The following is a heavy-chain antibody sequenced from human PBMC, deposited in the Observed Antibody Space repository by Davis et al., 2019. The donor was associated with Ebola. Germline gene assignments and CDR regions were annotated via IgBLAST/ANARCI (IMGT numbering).Heavy chain of an antibody. J-gene: IGHJ4*02. D-gene: IGHD3-16*01. CDR1: GFTFSSYA. CDR3: ARVEWGSVPH. Sequence: GESLKISCAASGFTFSSYAMSWVRQAPGKGLEWVSGISGVGGSTYYADSVKGRFTISRDNSKNTLFLQMNSLRAEDTAVYYCARVEWGSVPHWGQGTLVTVSS. V-gene: IGHV3-23*01. CDR2: ISGVGGST.